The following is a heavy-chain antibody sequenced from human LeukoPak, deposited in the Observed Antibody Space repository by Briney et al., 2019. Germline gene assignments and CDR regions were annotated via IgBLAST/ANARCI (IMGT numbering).Heavy chain of an antibody. V-gene: IGHV4-38-2*01. Sequence: PSETLSLTCAVSGYSISSGYYWGWIRQPPGKGLEWIGSIYHSGSTYYNPSLKSRVTISVDTSKNQFSLKLSSVTAADTDVYYCARRRRNGDYGYWGQGTLVTVSS. CDR2: IYHSGST. J-gene: IGHJ4*02. CDR1: GYSISSGYY. D-gene: IGHD4-17*01. CDR3: ARRRRNGDYGY.